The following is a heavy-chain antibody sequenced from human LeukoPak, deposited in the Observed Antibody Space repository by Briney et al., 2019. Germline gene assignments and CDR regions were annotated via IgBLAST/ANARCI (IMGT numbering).Heavy chain of an antibody. V-gene: IGHV3-21*01. D-gene: IGHD3-22*01. CDR3: ARAWYDSSGYYPPQDY. CDR1: GFTFSSYS. J-gene: IGHJ4*02. Sequence: GGSLRLSCAASGFTFSSYSMNWVRQAPGKGLEWVSSISSSSSYIYYADSVKGRFTISRDNAKNSLYLQMNSLRAEDTAVYYCARAWYDSSGYYPPQDYWGQGTLVTVSS. CDR2: ISSSSSYI.